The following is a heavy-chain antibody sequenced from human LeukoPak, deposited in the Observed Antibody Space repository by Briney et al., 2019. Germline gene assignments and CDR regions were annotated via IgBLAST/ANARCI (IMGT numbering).Heavy chain of an antibody. J-gene: IGHJ4*02. CDR2: ISWNSGSI. V-gene: IGHV3-9*01. CDR3: AKDSGIAVAGRRWGYFDY. CDR1: GFTFDDYA. Sequence: PGGSLRLSCAASGFTFDDYAMHWVRQAPGKGLEWVSGISWNSGSIGYADSVKGRFTISRDNAKNSLYLQMNSLRAEDTALYYCAKDSGIAVAGRRWGYFDYWGQGTLVTVSS. D-gene: IGHD6-19*01.